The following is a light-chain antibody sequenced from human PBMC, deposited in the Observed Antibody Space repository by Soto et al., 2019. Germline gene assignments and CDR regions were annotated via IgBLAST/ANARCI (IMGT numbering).Light chain of an antibody. CDR2: EVT. CDR1: SSDVGAYNY. CDR3: CSYAGSSTFFYV. V-gene: IGLV2-23*02. Sequence: QSVLTQPASVSGSPGQSITVSCTGTSSDVGAYNYVSWYQQHPGKAPKLMIYEVTNRPPGVSNRFSGSKSGNTASLTISGLQAEDEADYYCCSYAGSSTFFYVLGTGTKVTVL. J-gene: IGLJ1*01.